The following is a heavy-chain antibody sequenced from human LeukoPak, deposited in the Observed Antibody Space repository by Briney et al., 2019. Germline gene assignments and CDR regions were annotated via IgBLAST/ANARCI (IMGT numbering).Heavy chain of an antibody. CDR3: ARAKGIAVAEPYFDY. D-gene: IGHD6-19*01. Sequence: SETLSLTCTVSGGSISSSSYYWGWIRQPPGKGLEWIGSIYYSGSTYYNPSLKSRVTISVDTSKNQFSLKLSSVTAADTAVYYCARAKGIAVAEPYFDYWGQGTLVTVSS. CDR1: GGSISSSSYY. J-gene: IGHJ4*02. V-gene: IGHV4-39*01. CDR2: IYYSGST.